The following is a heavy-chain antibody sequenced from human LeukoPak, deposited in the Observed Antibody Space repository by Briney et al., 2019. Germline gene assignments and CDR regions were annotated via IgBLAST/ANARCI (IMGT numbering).Heavy chain of an antibody. J-gene: IGHJ3*02. CDR2: IYYSGST. CDR1: GGSISSYY. CDR3: ARDLYYYDSSGYPHAFDI. V-gene: IGHV4-59*01. Sequence: SETLSLTCTVSGGSISSYYRSWIRQPPGKGLEWIWYIYYSGSTNYNPSLKSRVTISVDTSKNQYSLKLSSVTAADTAVYYCARDLYYYDSSGYPHAFDIWGQGTMVTVSS. D-gene: IGHD3-22*01.